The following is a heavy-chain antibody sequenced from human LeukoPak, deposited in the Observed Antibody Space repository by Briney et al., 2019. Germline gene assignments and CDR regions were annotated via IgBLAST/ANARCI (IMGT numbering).Heavy chain of an antibody. Sequence: RSPRLSCAASGFTFSSYGMHWVCQAPGKGLEWVTIVSHDGNNKNYADSVKGRLTISRDNSKNTLYLQMDSLRAEDTAVYYCASTSKDSGVQGGQRVAFDIWGQGTMGTVSS. CDR3: ASTSKDSGVQGGQRVAFDI. J-gene: IGHJ3*02. CDR2: VSHDGNNK. V-gene: IGHV3-30*03. CDR1: GFTFSSYG. D-gene: IGHD3-10*01.